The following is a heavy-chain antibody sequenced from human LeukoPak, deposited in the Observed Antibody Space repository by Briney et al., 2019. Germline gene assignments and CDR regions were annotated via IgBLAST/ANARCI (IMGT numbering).Heavy chain of an antibody. CDR2: IISSSTYI. CDR1: GFTFSSYS. V-gene: IGHV3-21*01. CDR3: ARDPGSNSGYDY. Sequence: PGGSLTLSCSASGFTFSSYSMNCVRQATGKGREWVSYIISSSTYIYYADSEKSRYTISSDNARNSLYLQINNLRADDTAVYDCARDPGSNSGYDYWGQGTLVTVFS. D-gene: IGHD5-12*01. J-gene: IGHJ4*02.